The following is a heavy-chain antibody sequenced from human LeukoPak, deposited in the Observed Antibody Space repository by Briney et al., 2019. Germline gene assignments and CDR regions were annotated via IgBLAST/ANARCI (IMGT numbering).Heavy chain of an antibody. Sequence: SETLSLTCTVSGGSISSYYWSWIRQPPGKGLEWIGYIYYSGSTNYNPSLKSRVTISVDTSKNQFSLKLSSVTAADTAVYYCARHSYGDYLDYWGQGTLVTVSS. J-gene: IGHJ4*02. CDR3: ARHSYGDYLDY. CDR2: IYYSGST. D-gene: IGHD4-17*01. V-gene: IGHV4-59*08. CDR1: GGSISSYY.